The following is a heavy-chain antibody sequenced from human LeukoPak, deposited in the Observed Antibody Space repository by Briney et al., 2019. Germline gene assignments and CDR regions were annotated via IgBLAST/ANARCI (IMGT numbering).Heavy chain of an antibody. CDR2: IRSKAYGGTT. J-gene: IGHJ4*02. D-gene: IGHD5-24*01. Sequence: GGSLRLSCTASGFTFGDYATSWVRQAPGKGLEWVGFIRSKAYGGTTEYAASVKGRFTISRDDSKSIAYLQMNSLKTEDTAVYYCTREVEMATIPFDYWGQGTLVTVSS. CDR3: TREVEMATIPFDY. V-gene: IGHV3-49*04. CDR1: GFTFGDYA.